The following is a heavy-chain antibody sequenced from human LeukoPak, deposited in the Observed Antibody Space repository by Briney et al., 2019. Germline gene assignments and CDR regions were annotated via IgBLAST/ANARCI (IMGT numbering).Heavy chain of an antibody. CDR1: GFTVSSNY. D-gene: IGHD6-19*01. Sequence: GGSLRLSCAASGFTVSSNYMSWVRQAPGKGLEWVSVIYSGGSTYYADSVKGRFTISRDNSKNTLYLQMNSLRAEDTAVYYCARESGQWLDYYFDYWGQETLVTVSS. J-gene: IGHJ4*02. V-gene: IGHV3-53*01. CDR2: IYSGGST. CDR3: ARESGQWLDYYFDY.